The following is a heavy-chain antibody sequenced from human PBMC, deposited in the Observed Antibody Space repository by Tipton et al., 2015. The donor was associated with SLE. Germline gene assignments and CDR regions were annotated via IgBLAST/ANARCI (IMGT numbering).Heavy chain of an antibody. V-gene: IGHV4-59*01. CDR2: MFPSGTT. CDR3: ARGWSVANRGAFDL. J-gene: IGHJ3*01. D-gene: IGHD2-15*01. Sequence: TLSLTCSVSGDSITTYYWSWICQPPGKGLEWIGYMFPSGTTNYNPSLKSRLNISPDTSKNQFSLKLNSVTTADTAVYYCARGWSVANRGAFDLWGQGTMVTVSS. CDR1: GDSITTYY.